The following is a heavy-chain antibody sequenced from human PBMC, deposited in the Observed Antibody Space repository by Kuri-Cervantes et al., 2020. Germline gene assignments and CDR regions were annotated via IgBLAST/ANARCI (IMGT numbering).Heavy chain of an antibody. D-gene: IGHD2-15*01. Sequence: GGSLRPSCAASGFTVSSNYMSWVRQAPGKGLEWVSVIYSCGSTYYADSVKGRFTISRDNSKNTLYLQMNSLRAEDTAVYYCARGGCSGGSCFIDYWGQGTLVTVSS. CDR1: GFTVSSNY. J-gene: IGHJ4*02. CDR3: ARGGCSGGSCFIDY. CDR2: IYSCGST. V-gene: IGHV3-66*03.